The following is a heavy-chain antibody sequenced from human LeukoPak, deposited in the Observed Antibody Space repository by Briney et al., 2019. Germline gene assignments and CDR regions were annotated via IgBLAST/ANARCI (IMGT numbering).Heavy chain of an antibody. J-gene: IGHJ4*02. D-gene: IGHD2-15*01. CDR2: MNPNSGNT. CDR3: ASEFPYCSGGSCYSE. Sequence: ASVKVSCKASGYTFTTYEINWVRQATGQGLEWMGWMNPNSGNTVYAHKFQGRVTMTRNTSISTAYMELSSLRSEDTAVYYCASEFPYCSGGSCYSEWGQGTLVTVSS. CDR1: GYTFTTYE. V-gene: IGHV1-8*01.